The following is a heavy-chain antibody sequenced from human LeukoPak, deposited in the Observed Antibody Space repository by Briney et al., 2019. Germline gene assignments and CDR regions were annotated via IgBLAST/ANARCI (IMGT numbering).Heavy chain of an antibody. CDR1: GFTFSSYA. CDR3: ARAVRAGGDY. J-gene: IGHJ4*02. D-gene: IGHD3-22*01. CDR2: ISWNSGSI. Sequence: GGSLRLSCAASGFTFSSYAMHWVRQAPGKGLEWVSGISWNSGSIGYADSVKGRFTISRDNAKNSLYLQMNSLRAEDTALYYCARAVRAGGDYWGQGTLVTVSS. V-gene: IGHV3-9*01.